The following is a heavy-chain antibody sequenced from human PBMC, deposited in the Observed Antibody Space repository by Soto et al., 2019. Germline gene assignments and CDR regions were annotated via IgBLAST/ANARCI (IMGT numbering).Heavy chain of an antibody. Sequence: EVQLLESGGGLVQPGGSLRLSCAASGFTFSSYAMSWVRQAPGKGLEWVSAISGSGGSTYYADSVKGRFTISSDNSKNPLYLQMNSLRAEDTAVYYCAKIRSLLWFGELYGWFDPWGQGTLVTVSS. CDR3: AKIRSLLWFGELYGWFDP. CDR1: GFTFSSYA. J-gene: IGHJ5*02. CDR2: ISGSGGST. V-gene: IGHV3-23*01. D-gene: IGHD3-10*01.